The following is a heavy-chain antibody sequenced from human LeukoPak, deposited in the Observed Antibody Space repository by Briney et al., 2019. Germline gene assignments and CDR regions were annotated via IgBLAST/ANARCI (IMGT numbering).Heavy chain of an antibody. CDR1: GFTFSDYY. Sequence: GGSLRLSCAASGFTFSDYYMSWIRQAPGKGLEWVSYISSSGSTIYYADSVKGRFTISRDNAKNSLYLQMNSLRAEDTAVYYCARTSDTAMVQYYYGMDVWGQGTTVTVS. CDR3: ARTSDTAMVQYYYGMDV. V-gene: IGHV3-11*01. J-gene: IGHJ6*02. D-gene: IGHD5-18*01. CDR2: ISSSGSTI.